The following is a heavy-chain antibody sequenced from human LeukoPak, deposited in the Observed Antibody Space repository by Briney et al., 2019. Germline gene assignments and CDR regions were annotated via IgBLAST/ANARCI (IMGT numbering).Heavy chain of an antibody. J-gene: IGHJ4*02. CDR2: ISSSSTI. CDR1: GFTFSSSA. Sequence: GGSLRLSCAASGFTFSSSAMNWVRQAPGKGLEWVSYISSSSTIYYANSVKGRFTMSRDNAKNSLYLQMNSLRDEDTAVYYCARDQYGAYAIDYWGQGTLVTVSS. D-gene: IGHD4-17*01. V-gene: IGHV3-48*02. CDR3: ARDQYGAYAIDY.